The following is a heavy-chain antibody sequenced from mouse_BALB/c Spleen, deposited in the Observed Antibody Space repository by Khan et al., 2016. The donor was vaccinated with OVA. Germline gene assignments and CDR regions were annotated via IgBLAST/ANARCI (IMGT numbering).Heavy chain of an antibody. D-gene: IGHD2-14*01. CDR2: INTHSGVP. Sequence: QIQLVQSGPALKKPGETVRISCKASGYTFTTAGMQWVQKMPGKGLKWIGWINTHSGVPKYAEDFKGRFAFSLETSASTVYLQITNLKNEDTATYFCARGGAAFYRNDGGAMDYGGQGTSVTVSS. CDR3: ARGGAAFYRNDGGAMDY. J-gene: IGHJ4*01. V-gene: IGHV9-4*02. CDR1: GYTFTTAG.